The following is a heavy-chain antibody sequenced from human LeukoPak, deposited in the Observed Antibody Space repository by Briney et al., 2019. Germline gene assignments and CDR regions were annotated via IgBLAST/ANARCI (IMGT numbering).Heavy chain of an antibody. D-gene: IGHD3-10*01. CDR1: GFTVSSNF. CDR2: IRYDGSNK. J-gene: IGHJ4*02. V-gene: IGHV3-30*02. CDR3: AKDSRTYFYGSGSFSLPKRPLGYFDH. Sequence: GGSLRLSCVASGFTVSSNFMSWVRQAPGKGLEWVAFIRYDGSNKYYADSVKGRFTISRDNSKNTLYLQMNSLRAEDTAVYYCAKDSRTYFYGSGSFSLPKRPLGYFDHWGQGTLVTVSA.